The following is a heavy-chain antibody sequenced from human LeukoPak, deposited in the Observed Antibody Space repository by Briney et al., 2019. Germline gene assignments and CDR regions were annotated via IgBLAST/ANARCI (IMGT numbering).Heavy chain of an antibody. Sequence: SETLSLTCTVSGGSISSYYWSWIRQPPGKGLEWIGYIYYSGSINYNPSLKSRVTISVDTSKNQFSLKLSSVTAADTAVYYCARDSAAATFDYWGQGTLVTVSS. V-gene: IGHV4-59*12. D-gene: IGHD6-13*01. CDR1: GGSISSYY. CDR3: ARDSAAATFDY. CDR2: IYYSGSI. J-gene: IGHJ4*02.